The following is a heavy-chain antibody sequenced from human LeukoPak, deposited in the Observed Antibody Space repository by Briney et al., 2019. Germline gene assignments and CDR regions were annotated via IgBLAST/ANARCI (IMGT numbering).Heavy chain of an antibody. CDR3: ARGRGGANWGSRRAFDI. D-gene: IGHD7-27*01. J-gene: IGHJ3*02. CDR1: GYTFTRYD. Sequence: ASVNVSCKASGYTFTRYDINWVRQATGQGLEWMGWMNPNSGNTGYAQKFQGRVTMTRNTSISTAYMELSSLRSEDTAVYYCARGRGGANWGSRRAFDIWGQGTMVTVSS. V-gene: IGHV1-8*01. CDR2: MNPNSGNT.